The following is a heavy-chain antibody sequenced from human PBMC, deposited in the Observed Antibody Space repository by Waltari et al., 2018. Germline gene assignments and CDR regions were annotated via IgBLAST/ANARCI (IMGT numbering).Heavy chain of an antibody. CDR3: ARDGRVTTTHYYYYYMDV. J-gene: IGHJ6*03. D-gene: IGHD4-4*01. V-gene: IGHV4-4*02. Sequence: QVQLQESGPGLVKPSGTLSLPCAVSGGSISSSNWWSWVRQPPGKGLEWIGEIYHSGSTNYNPSLKSRVTISVDKSKNQFSLKLSSVTAADTAVYYCARDGRVTTTHYYYYYMDVWGKGTTVTVSS. CDR1: GGSISSSNW. CDR2: IYHSGST.